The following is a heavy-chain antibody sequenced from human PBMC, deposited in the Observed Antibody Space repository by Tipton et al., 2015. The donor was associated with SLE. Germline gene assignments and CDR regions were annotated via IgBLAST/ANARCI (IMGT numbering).Heavy chain of an antibody. CDR1: GGSISSSSYY. CDR3: ARRDRYLIDY. D-gene: IGHD1-14*01. Sequence: TLSLTCTVSGGSISSSSYYWGWIRQPPGKGLEWIGSIYYSGSTYYNPSLKSRVTISVDTSKNQFSLKLSSVTAADTAVYYCARRDRYLIDYWGQGTLVTVSS. CDR2: IYYSGST. V-gene: IGHV4-39*07. J-gene: IGHJ4*02.